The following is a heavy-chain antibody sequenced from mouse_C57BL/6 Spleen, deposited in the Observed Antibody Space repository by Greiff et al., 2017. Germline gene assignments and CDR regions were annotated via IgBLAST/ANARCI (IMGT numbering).Heavy chain of an antibody. Sequence: VQLQQPGAELVRPGTSVKLSCKASGYTFTSYWMHWVKQRPGQGLEWIGVIDPSDSYTNYNQQFKGKAPLTVDTSSRTAYMPLSSLTSEYSAVYYCARSSYYDYDGGYYYAMGYGGQGTAGTVSS. J-gene: IGHJ4*01. V-gene: IGHV1-59*01. CDR1: GYTFTSYW. D-gene: IGHD2-4*01. CDR3: ARSSYYDYDGGYYYAMGY. CDR2: IDPSDSYT.